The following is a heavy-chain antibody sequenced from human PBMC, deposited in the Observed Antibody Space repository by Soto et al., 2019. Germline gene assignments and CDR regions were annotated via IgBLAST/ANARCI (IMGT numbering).Heavy chain of an antibody. Sequence: SETLSLTCAVSSGSISSSNWWSWVRQPPGKGLEWIGEIYHSGSTNYNPSLKSRVTISVDKSKNQFSLKLSSVTAADTAVYYCASAGYYGDYRGVHAFDIWGQGTMVTVSS. CDR3: ASAGYYGDYRGVHAFDI. CDR1: SGSISSSNW. V-gene: IGHV4-4*02. J-gene: IGHJ3*02. CDR2: IYHSGST. D-gene: IGHD4-17*01.